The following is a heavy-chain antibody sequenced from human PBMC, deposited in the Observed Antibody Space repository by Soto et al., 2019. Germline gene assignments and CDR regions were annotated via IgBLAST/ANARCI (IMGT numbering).Heavy chain of an antibody. D-gene: IGHD4-17*01. J-gene: IGHJ3*02. CDR1: GGSISSYY. Sequence: SETLSLTCTVSGGSISSYYWSWIRQPPGKGLEWIGYIYYSGSTNYNPSLKSRVTISVDTSKNQFSLKLSSVTAADTAVYYCARPYYGDYGTDFDIRGQGTTVTVSS. CDR3: ARPYYGDYGTDFDI. CDR2: IYYSGST. V-gene: IGHV4-59*01.